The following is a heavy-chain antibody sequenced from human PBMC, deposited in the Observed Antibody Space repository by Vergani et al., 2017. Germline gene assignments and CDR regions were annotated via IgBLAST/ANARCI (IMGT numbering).Heavy chain of an antibody. CDR2: ISGSGGNT. CDR3: AKARDANCKGGNCYSYYYGLDL. D-gene: IGHD2-15*01. J-gene: IGHJ6*02. V-gene: IGHV3-23*01. CDR1: GFTFSSYA. Sequence: EVQLLESGGGLVQPGGSLRLSCGASGFTFSSYAMTWVRQAPGKGLEWVSAISGSGGNTFYTDAVKGRFTISRDNSKDTLYLQMNSLRVEDTAIYYGAKARDANCKGGNCYSYYYGLDLWGQGTTVTVSS.